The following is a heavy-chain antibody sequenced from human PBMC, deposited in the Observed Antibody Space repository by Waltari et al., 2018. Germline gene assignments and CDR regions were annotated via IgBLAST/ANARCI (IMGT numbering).Heavy chain of an antibody. CDR1: GFRFGDYW. J-gene: IGHJ4*02. CDR3: ARKAGSGYPYGPFYYDN. V-gene: IGHV3-74*01. Sequence: EVHLAESGGGVVQPGGSLRLSCAGSGFRFGDYWMHWVRQAPGKGLDGVSRINVDGGYISYGDSVKGRFTISRDNAKNTVFLQLNSLRAEDTAVYYCARKAGSGYPYGPFYYDNWGQGTLVTVSS. CDR2: INVDGGYI. D-gene: IGHD5-18*01.